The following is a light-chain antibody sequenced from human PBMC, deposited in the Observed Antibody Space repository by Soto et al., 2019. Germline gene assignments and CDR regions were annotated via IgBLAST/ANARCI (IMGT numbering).Light chain of an antibody. J-gene: IGKJ2*01. CDR1: QSISSY. Sequence: DIQMPQSPSSLSASVGDRVTITCRASQSISSYLNWYQQKPGKVPKLLIYAASSLQSGVPSRFSGSGSGTDFTLTISSLQPEDFATYYCQQSYSTPYTFGQGTKVDI. CDR3: QQSYSTPYT. V-gene: IGKV1-39*01. CDR2: AAS.